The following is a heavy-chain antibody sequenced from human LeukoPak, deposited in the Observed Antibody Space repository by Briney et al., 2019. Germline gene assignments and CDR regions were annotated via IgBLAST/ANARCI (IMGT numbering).Heavy chain of an antibody. D-gene: IGHD3-3*01. J-gene: IGHJ4*02. CDR1: GYSISSGYY. CDR3: APRQPGIWSGYYSYFDY. Sequence: SETLSLTCAVSGYSISSGYYWGWIRQPPGKGLEWIGSIYHSGSTYYNPSLKSRVTISVDTSKNQFPLKLSSVTAADTAVYYCAPRQPGIWSGYYSYFDYWGQGTLVTVSS. V-gene: IGHV4-38-2*01. CDR2: IYHSGST.